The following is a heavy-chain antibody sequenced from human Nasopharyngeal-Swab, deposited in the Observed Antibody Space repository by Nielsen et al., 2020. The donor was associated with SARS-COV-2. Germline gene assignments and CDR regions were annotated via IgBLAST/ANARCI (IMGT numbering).Heavy chain of an antibody. CDR1: GFTFSSYG. Sequence: GESLKISCAASGFTFSSYGMHWVRQAPGKGLEWVAVMSYDGSNKYYADSVKGRFTISRDNSKNTLYLQMNSLRAEDTAVYYCAKGSYYYDSYGAFDIWGQGTMVTVSS. J-gene: IGHJ3*02. CDR2: MSYDGSNK. V-gene: IGHV3-30*18. CDR3: AKGSYYYDSYGAFDI. D-gene: IGHD3-22*01.